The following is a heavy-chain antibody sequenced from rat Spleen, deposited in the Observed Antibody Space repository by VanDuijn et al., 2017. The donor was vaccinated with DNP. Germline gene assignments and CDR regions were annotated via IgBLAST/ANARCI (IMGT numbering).Heavy chain of an antibody. Sequence: QVQLQQSGAELAKPGSSVKISCKASGYTFPTYYITWIKQTTGQGLEYLGYINPGRGGTNYNEEFKGKATLTVDTSSNTAFMQLSSLTPDDSAVYYCARRRLPYWYFDFWGPGTMVTVSS. CDR1: GYTFPTYY. CDR3: ARRRLPYWYFDF. D-gene: IGHD1-4*01. J-gene: IGHJ1*01. V-gene: IGHV1-43*01. CDR2: INPGRGGT.